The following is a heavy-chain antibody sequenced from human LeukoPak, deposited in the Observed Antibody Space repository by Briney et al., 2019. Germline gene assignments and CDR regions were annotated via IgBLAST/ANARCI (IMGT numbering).Heavy chain of an antibody. CDR2: IGAGGITT. V-gene: IGHV3-23*01. CDR3: AKAVNYGDYRWSDP. D-gene: IGHD4-17*01. CDR1: GSTFSNFA. J-gene: IGHJ5*02. Sequence: PGGSLRLSCAASGSTFSNFAMTWVRQAPGKGLEWVSSIGAGGITTYYADSVKGRFTTSRDNSKNTLFLHMNTLRAEDMAVYYCAKAVNYGDYRWSDPWGRGTLVTVSS.